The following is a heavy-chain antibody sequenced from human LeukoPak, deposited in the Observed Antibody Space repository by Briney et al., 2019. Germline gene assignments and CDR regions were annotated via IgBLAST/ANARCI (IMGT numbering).Heavy chain of an antibody. CDR1: GGTFSSYA. CDR3: ARDWGYCSGGSCYSS. J-gene: IGHJ4*02. CDR2: IIPVFGTA. Sequence: SVKVSCKASGGTFSSYAISWVRQAPGQGLEWMGGIIPVFGTANYAQKFQGRVTITTDESTSTAYMELSSLRSEDTAVYYCARDWGYCSGGSCYSSWGQGTLVTVSS. D-gene: IGHD2-15*01. V-gene: IGHV1-69*05.